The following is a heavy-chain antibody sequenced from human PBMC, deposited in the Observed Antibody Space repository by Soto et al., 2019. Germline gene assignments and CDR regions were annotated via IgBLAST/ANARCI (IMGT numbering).Heavy chain of an antibody. D-gene: IGHD1-7*01. CDR3: ARARASGTTGYMAV. CDR1: GFTFSSYS. CDR2: ISSSSSTI. V-gene: IGHV3-48*01. J-gene: IGHJ6*03. Sequence: GGSLRLSCAASGFTFSSYSMNWVRQAPGKGLEWVSYISSSSSTIYYADSVKGRFTISRDNAKNSLYLQMNSLRAEDTAVYYCARARASGTTGYMAVWGKGTTVTVTS.